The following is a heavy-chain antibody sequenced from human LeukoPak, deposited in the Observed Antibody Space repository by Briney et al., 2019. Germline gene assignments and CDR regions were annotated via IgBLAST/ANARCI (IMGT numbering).Heavy chain of an antibody. CDR3: ARSVGYCSSASCYVNWFDP. CDR1: GGSINSYY. Sequence: SETLSLTCTVSGGSINSYYGSWIRQPAGKGLEWIGRIYASGGTNYNPSLKSRLTISVDKSKNQFSLRLSSVTAADTAVYYCARSVGYCSSASCYVNWFDPWGQGTLVTVSS. J-gene: IGHJ5*02. D-gene: IGHD2-2*01. V-gene: IGHV4-4*07. CDR2: IYASGGT.